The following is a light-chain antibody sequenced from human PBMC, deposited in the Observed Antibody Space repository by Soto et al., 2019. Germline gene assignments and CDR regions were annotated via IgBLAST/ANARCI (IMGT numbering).Light chain of an antibody. Sequence: EIILTQSPATLSLSPGERATLSCRASHDINNYLAWYQQKPGQSPRLLIYEASHRATGTPARFSASGSGTHFTLTISGLEPEDFAVYYCQQHADWPPLTFGGGT. CDR1: HDINNY. CDR2: EAS. CDR3: QQHADWPPLT. J-gene: IGKJ4*01. V-gene: IGKV3-11*01.